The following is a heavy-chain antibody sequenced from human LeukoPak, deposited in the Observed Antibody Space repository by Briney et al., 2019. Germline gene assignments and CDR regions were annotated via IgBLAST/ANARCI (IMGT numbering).Heavy chain of an antibody. CDR2: INHSGST. Sequence: GSLRLSCAASGFTFSTYIMNWVRQTPGKGLEWIGEINHSGSTNYNPSLKSRVTISVDTSKNQFSLKLSSVTAADTAVYYCARVWLVPAAPGDAFDIWGQGTMVTVSS. CDR1: GFTFSTYI. V-gene: IGHV4-34*01. CDR3: ARVWLVPAAPGDAFDI. D-gene: IGHD2-2*01. J-gene: IGHJ3*02.